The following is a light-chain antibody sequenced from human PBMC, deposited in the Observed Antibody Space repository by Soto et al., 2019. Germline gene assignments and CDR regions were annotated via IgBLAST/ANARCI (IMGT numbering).Light chain of an antibody. CDR3: LQDYTYPRT. Sequence: AIQMTQSPSSLSASVGDSVTITCRAREGIRNDLGLYQQKPGKAPKLLVYAASSVQSGAPLRFSGTGSGTDVTITISSLQPDDFATYYCLQDYTYPRTCGQGTKVEVK. CDR2: AAS. J-gene: IGKJ1*01. CDR1: EGIRND. V-gene: IGKV1-6*01.